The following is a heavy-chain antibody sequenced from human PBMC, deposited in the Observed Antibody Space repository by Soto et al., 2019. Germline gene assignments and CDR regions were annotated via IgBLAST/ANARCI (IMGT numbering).Heavy chain of an antibody. CDR3: ARHLGYDVREGLDD. Sequence: GVLRLSCAASGFTFSSFAMSWGRQAPGKGLEWVSGISGSGFNTHYADSVKGRFIISRDNSKSMVFLQMNSLRAEDTAVYYCARHLGYDVREGLDDWGQGTLVTVAS. CDR2: ISGSGFNT. D-gene: IGHD3-3*01. J-gene: IGHJ4*02. V-gene: IGHV3-23*01. CDR1: GFTFSSFA.